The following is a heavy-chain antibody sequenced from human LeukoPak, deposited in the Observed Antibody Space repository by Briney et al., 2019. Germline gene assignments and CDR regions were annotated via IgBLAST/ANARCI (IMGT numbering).Heavy chain of an antibody. CDR1: GFIVSDYY. D-gene: IGHD2/OR15-2a*01. CDR3: ARSPNRKPGGRYFDL. CDR2: IHSGGDT. V-gene: IGHV3-66*01. J-gene: IGHJ2*01. Sequence: GGSLRLSCAASGFIVSDYYMSWVRQAPGKGLEWVSVIHSGGDTYYADSVKDRFSISRDNSRNTLYLQMNSLRAEDTAVYYCARSPNRKPGGRYFDLWGRGTLVTVSS.